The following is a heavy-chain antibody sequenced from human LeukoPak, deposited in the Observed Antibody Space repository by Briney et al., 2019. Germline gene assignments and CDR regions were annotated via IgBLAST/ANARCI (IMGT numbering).Heavy chain of an antibody. CDR3: VKVLTVAGAGSAFDF. Sequence: GGSLRLSCAASGFSFDDNAMHWVRQAPGKGLEWVSGISGNSGSTGYADSVKGRFIISRDNAKNSLYLQMNSLIVEDTALYYCVKVLTVAGAGSAFDFWGQGTMVTVSS. CDR1: GFSFDDNA. V-gene: IGHV3-9*01. D-gene: IGHD6-19*01. J-gene: IGHJ3*01. CDR2: ISGNSGST.